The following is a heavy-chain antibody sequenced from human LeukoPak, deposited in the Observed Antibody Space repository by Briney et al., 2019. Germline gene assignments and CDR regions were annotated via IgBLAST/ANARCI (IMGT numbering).Heavy chain of an antibody. CDR1: GFTFNRYG. CDR3: AKDGRTGTTGIEYYYYYMDV. CDR2: VAHDGSIT. J-gene: IGHJ6*03. D-gene: IGHD1-14*01. Sequence: PGGSLRLSCSASGFTFNRYGMQWVRQAPGKGPEWVGVVAHDGSITHYADSVKGRFTISRDNSKNTLYLQMNSLRAEDTAVYYCAKDGRTGTTGIEYYYYYMDVWGKGTTVTVSS. V-gene: IGHV3-30*18.